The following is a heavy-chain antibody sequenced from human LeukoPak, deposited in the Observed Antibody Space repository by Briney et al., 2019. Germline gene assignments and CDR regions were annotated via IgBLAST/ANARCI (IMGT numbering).Heavy chain of an antibody. Sequence: PGGSLRLSCAASGFTVSRNYMSWVRQAPGKGLEWVSAISGSGGSTYYADSVKGRFTISRDNSKNTLYLQMNSLRAEDTAVYYCAKVGYSGYEDFDYWGQGALVTVSS. CDR2: ISGSGGST. J-gene: IGHJ4*02. CDR3: AKVGYSGYEDFDY. D-gene: IGHD5-12*01. V-gene: IGHV3-23*01. CDR1: GFTVSRNY.